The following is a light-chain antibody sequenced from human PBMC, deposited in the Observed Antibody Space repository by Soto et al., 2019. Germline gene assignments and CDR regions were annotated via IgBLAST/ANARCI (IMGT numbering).Light chain of an antibody. J-gene: IGLJ3*02. CDR3: LLSYGAVRV. V-gene: IGLV7-46*01. CDR2: DTN. CDR1: TGGVTINHY. Sequence: QAVVTQEPPLTVSPGGTVTLTCGSSTGGVTINHYAYWFHQRPGQAPRTLIYDTNYKHSWTPVRFSGSLLGGKAALTLAGAQPEDEGYYYCLLSYGAVRVFGGGTKLTVL.